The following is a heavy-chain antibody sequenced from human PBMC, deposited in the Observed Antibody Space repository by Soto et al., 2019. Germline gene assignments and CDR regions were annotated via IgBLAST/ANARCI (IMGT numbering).Heavy chain of an antibody. CDR1: GFTFGTSA. D-gene: IGHD3-3*01. V-gene: IGHV3-23*01. CDR2: ISSSGAST. Sequence: PGLSLRLSCSASGFTFGTSAMSWVRQAPGKGLEWVSAISSSGASTYYTDSVKGRFTISRDNSKNTLYLQMNSLSAEHTAAYTCAKVLTIFGVATIPEYYYSLEGWGEATTVTV. J-gene: IGHJ6*02. CDR3: AKVLTIFGVATIPEYYYSLEG.